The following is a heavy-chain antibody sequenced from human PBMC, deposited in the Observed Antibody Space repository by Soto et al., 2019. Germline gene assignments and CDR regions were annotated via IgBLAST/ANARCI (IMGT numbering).Heavy chain of an antibody. D-gene: IGHD3-22*01. CDR1: GGTFSSYA. Sequence: QVQLVQSGAEVKKPGSSVKVSCKASGGTFSSYAISWVRQAPGQGLEWMGGIIPIFGTANYAQKFQGRVTITADESKSAAYMELSSLRSEDTAVYYCARDDPRGTMIVLAQDALDIWGQGTMVTVSS. J-gene: IGHJ3*02. CDR2: IIPIFGTA. CDR3: ARDDPRGTMIVLAQDALDI. V-gene: IGHV1-69*01.